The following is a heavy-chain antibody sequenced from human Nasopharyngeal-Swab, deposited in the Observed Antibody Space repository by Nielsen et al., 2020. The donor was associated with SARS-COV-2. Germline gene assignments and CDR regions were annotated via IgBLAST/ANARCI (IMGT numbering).Heavy chain of an antibody. J-gene: IGHJ6*02. D-gene: IGHD6-13*01. Sequence: VRQAPGKRLEGLGWIVVVSGNTNYTQKFQERVTITRDMSTSTAYMELSSLRSEETAVYYCAADRAAAGTGGMDVWGQGTTVTVSS. V-gene: IGHV1-58*01. CDR3: AADRAAAGTGGMDV. CDR2: IVVVSGNT.